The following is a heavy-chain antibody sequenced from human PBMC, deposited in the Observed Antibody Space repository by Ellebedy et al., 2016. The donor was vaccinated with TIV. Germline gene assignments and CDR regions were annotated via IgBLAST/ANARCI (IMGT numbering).Heavy chain of an antibody. V-gene: IGHV1-2*02. Sequence: AASVKVSCKASGYTFTGYYMHWVRQAPGQGLEWMGWINPNSGGTNYAQKFQGRVTMTRDTYISTAYMELSRLRSDDTAVFYCAREDHYYGMDVWGQGTTVTVSS. CDR2: INPNSGGT. J-gene: IGHJ6*02. CDR3: AREDHYYGMDV. CDR1: GYTFTGYY.